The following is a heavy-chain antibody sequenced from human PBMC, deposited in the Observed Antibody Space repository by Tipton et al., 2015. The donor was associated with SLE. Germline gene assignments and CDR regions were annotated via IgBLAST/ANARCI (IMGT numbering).Heavy chain of an antibody. CDR2: VSHDGGA. V-gene: IGHV4-34*01. CDR3: ARDGGQRVVSGTYDFYYYGLDV. CDR1: GVSIRSYF. J-gene: IGHJ6*02. Sequence: TLSLTCTVSGVSIRSYFWSWIRQSPGKGLEWIGEVSHDGGANYNPSLESRGTISLETSKNQFSLKLTSVTAADTAVYYCARDGGQRVVSGTYDFYYYGLDVWGQGTTVTVSS. D-gene: IGHD6-13*01.